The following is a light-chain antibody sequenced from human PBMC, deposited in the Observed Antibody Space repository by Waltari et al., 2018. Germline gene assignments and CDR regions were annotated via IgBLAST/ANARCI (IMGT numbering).Light chain of an antibody. V-gene: IGKV3-11*01. CDR3: QQRSSWPYT. Sequence: EIVLTQSPATLSLSPGERATLSCRASQSVSSYLAWYQQKPVQAPRLLIYDASNRATGIPARFSASGSGTDFTLTLSSLEPEDFAVYYCQQRSSWPYTFGQGTKLEIK. J-gene: IGKJ2*01. CDR2: DAS. CDR1: QSVSSY.